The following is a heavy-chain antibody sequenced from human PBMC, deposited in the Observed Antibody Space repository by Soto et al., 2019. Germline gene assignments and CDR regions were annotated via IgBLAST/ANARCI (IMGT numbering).Heavy chain of an antibody. Sequence: PGGSLRLSCVASGLTFTKAWMGWVRQAPGRGLEWVGRIKSKSDGGTTDFAAPVKGRFTISADDSKNTLYLQMNSLKTEDTGVYYCTTDRGIELRPLFDSWGQGTQVTVSS. D-gene: IGHD6-13*01. V-gene: IGHV3-15*01. CDR3: TTDRGIELRPLFDS. CDR1: GLTFTKAW. J-gene: IGHJ4*02. CDR2: IKSKSDGGTT.